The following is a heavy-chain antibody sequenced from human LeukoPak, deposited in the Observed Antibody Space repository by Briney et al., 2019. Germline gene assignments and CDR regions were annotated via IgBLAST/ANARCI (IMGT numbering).Heavy chain of an antibody. V-gene: IGHV3-23*01. CDR3: AKVFPTGSGD. Sequence: GGSLRLSCVASGFTFSSYVMSWVRQAPGKGLEWVAGISGSGGATYNVDSLKGRFTISRDNSKNTLYLQMNSRRVEDTAVYYCAKVFPTGSGDWGQGTLVTVSS. J-gene: IGHJ4*02. CDR2: ISGSGGAT. CDR1: GFTFSSYV. D-gene: IGHD3-10*01.